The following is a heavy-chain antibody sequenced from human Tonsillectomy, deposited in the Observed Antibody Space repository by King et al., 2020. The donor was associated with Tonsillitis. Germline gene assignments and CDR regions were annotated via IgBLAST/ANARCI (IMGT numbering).Heavy chain of an antibody. J-gene: IGHJ5*02. CDR1: GGTFSSYA. CDR2: IIPIFDTR. V-gene: IGHV1-69*12. D-gene: IGHD2-2*03. CDR3: ARGGMDRNWFDP. Sequence: QLVQSGAEVKKPGSSVKVSCKASGGTFSSYAISWVRQAPGQGLEWMGGIIPIFDTRNYAQKFRDRVTISADESTRTVYMEMSSLKSEEAAGYDGARGGMDRNWFDPWGQGTLVTVS.